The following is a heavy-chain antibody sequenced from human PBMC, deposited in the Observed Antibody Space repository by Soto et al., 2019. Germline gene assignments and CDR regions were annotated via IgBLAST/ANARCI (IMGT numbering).Heavy chain of an antibody. CDR3: ARIKPYGDDLSDYYYGMDV. CDR1: GGTFSSYA. J-gene: IGHJ6*02. V-gene: IGHV1-69*13. CDR2: IIPIFGTE. D-gene: IGHD4-17*01. Sequence: ASVKVSCKASGGTFSSYAISWVRQAPGQGLEWMGGIIPIFGTENYAQKFQGRVTITADESTSTAYKELSSLRSEDTAVYYCARIKPYGDDLSDYYYGMDVWGQGTMVTVSS.